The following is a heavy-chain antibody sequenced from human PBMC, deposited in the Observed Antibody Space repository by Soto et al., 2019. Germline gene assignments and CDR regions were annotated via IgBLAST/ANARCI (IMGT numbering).Heavy chain of an antibody. Sequence: PSETLSLTCAVYGGSFSGYYWSWIRQPPGKGLEWIGEINHSGSTNYNPSLKSRVTISVDTSKNQFSLKLSSVTAADTAVYYCARGAYDFWSGYYTGYGYWGQGTLVTVSS. CDR2: INHSGST. V-gene: IGHV4-34*01. J-gene: IGHJ4*02. D-gene: IGHD3-3*01. CDR1: GGSFSGYY. CDR3: ARGAYDFWSGYYTGYGY.